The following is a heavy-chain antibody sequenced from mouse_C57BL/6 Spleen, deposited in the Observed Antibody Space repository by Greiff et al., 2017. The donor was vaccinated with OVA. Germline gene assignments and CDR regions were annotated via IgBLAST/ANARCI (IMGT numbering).Heavy chain of an antibody. D-gene: IGHD3-1*01. V-gene: IGHV1-54*01. Sequence: QVQLQQSGAELVRPGTSVKVSCKASGYAFTNYLIEWVKQRPGQGLEWIGVINPGSGGTNYNEKFKGKATLTADKSSSTAYMQLSSLTSEDSAVYFGARSGPPDYCDYWGQGTTLTVSA. CDR3: ARSGPPDYCDY. J-gene: IGHJ2*01. CDR2: INPGSGGT. CDR1: GYAFTNYL.